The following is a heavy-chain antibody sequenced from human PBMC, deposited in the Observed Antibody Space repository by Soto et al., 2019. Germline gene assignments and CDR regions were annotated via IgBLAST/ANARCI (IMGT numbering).Heavy chain of an antibody. Sequence: EVQLVESRGELVQPGGSLRLSCAASGFNFPTYAMNWVRQAPGKGLEWLSFIHMTHNVIFYADSVRGRFTISRDNAKDSLYLQMNSLRVEDTAVYYCVSDPDGDLDFDYWGQGTLVTVSS. V-gene: IGHV3-48*01. CDR1: GFNFPTYA. D-gene: IGHD4-17*01. CDR2: IHMTHNVI. J-gene: IGHJ4*02. CDR3: VSDPDGDLDFDY.